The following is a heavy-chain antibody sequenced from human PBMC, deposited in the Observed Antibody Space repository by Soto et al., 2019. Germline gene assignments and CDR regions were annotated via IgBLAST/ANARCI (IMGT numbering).Heavy chain of an antibody. CDR3: ARRGGGYCSSTSCYPPFGMDV. CDR1: GYSFTSYW. D-gene: IGHD2-2*03. CDR2: IYPGGSDT. J-gene: IGHJ6*02. Sequence: GESLKISCKGSGYSFTSYWIGWVRQVPGKGLEWMGIIYPGGSDTRYSPSFQGQVTISADKSISTAYLQWSSLKASDTAMYYCARRGGGYCSSTSCYPPFGMDVWGQGTTVTVSS. V-gene: IGHV5-51*01.